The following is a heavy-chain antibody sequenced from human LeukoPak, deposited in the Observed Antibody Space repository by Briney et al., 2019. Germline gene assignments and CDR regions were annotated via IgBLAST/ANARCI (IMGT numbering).Heavy chain of an antibody. CDR1: GISFNQYS. CDR3: ATPPYGTDTYGSWFES. CDR2: ILSDGSTK. V-gene: IGHV3-30*02. J-gene: IGHJ5*01. D-gene: IGHD3-10*01. Sequence: GGSLRLSCTASGISFNQYSMHWVRQAPGKGLEWVAFILSDGSTKYYEDSVKGRFSISRDNSNKTLYLQMNSLSAEDTGMYYCATPPYGTDTYGSWFESWGQGTLVTVSS.